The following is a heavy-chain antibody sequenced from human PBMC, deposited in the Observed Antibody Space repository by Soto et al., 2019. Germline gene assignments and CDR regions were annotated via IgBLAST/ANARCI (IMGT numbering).Heavy chain of an antibody. Sequence: QVQLVESGGGVVQPGRSLRLCCAASGFTFSSYGMHWVRQAPGKGLEWVAVISYDGSNKYYADSVKGRFTISRDNSKNTLYLQMNSLRAEDTAVYYCAKDLIRGIAARPLDYWGQGTLVTVSS. V-gene: IGHV3-30*18. CDR3: AKDLIRGIAARPLDY. J-gene: IGHJ4*02. CDR2: ISYDGSNK. CDR1: GFTFSSYG. D-gene: IGHD6-6*01.